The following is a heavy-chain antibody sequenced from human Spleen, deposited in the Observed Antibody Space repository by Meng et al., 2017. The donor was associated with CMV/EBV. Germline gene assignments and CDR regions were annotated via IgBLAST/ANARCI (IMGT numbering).Heavy chain of an antibody. CDR1: GFSFNDYY. J-gene: IGHJ4*02. D-gene: IGHD1-26*01. V-gene: IGHV3-30-3*01. CDR3: ASQGATMPN. CDR2: ISDDGNNR. Sequence: GGSLRLSCTASGFSFNDYYVHWVRQAPGKGLEWVAVISDDGNNRYYRDSVEGRFTLSRDNLQNTLYLQMYSLRAEDTAVYYCASQGATMPNWGQGTLVTVSS.